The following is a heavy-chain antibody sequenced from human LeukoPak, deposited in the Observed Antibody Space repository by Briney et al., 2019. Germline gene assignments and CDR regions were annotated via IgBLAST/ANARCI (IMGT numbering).Heavy chain of an antibody. CDR2: IYPGDSDT. Sequence: GESLKISCKGSGYSLTTYWIGWVRQMPGKGLEWMGIIYPGDSDTRYSPSFQGQVTISADKSISTAYLQWSSLKASDTAMYYCARHRQRFYSYYGMDVWGQGTTVTVSS. D-gene: IGHD6-6*01. V-gene: IGHV5-51*01. CDR1: GYSLTTYW. CDR3: ARHRQRFYSYYGMDV. J-gene: IGHJ6*02.